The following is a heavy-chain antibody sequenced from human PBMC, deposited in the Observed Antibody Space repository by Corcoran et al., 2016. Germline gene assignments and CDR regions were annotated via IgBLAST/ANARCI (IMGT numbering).Heavy chain of an antibody. CDR2: IYWDDDK. D-gene: IGHD1-7*01. J-gene: IGHJ4*02. V-gene: IGHV2-5*02. CDR1: GFSLTTTGVG. CDR3: AHRLVGTRDCNYVSLDY. Sequence: QITLKESGPTLVKPTQTLTLTCTFSGFSLTTTGVGVGWIRQPPGKALEWLAVIYWDDDKRYSPSLRSRLTISKDTSKNQVVLTMTNMDPVDTATYYCAHRLVGTRDCNYVSLDYWGQGTLVTVSA.